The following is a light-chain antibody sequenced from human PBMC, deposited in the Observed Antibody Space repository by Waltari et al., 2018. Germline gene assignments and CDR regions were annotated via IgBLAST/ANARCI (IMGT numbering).Light chain of an antibody. CDR3: CSYAGSYTWV. J-gene: IGLJ3*02. CDR2: DVS. Sequence: QSALTQPRSVSGSPGQSVPVSCTGTSSNFGGSNYVSWYQQLPGKAPKLMIYDVSKRPSGVPDRFSGSKSGNTASLTISGLQPDDEADYYCCSYAGSYTWVFGGGTKLTVL. V-gene: IGLV2-11*01. CDR1: SSNFGGSNY.